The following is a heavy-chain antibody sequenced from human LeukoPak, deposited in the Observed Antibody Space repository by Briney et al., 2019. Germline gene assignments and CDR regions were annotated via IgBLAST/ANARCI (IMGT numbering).Heavy chain of an antibody. CDR1: GGTFSSYA. V-gene: IGHV1-69*01. Sequence: ASVKVSCKASGGTFSSYAISWVRQAPGQGLEWMGGIIPIFGTANYAQKFQGRVTITADESTSTAYMELSSLRSEDTAVYYCASRTYYDFWSGYYSFDYWGQGTLVTVSS. CDR3: ASRTYYDFWSGYYSFDY. J-gene: IGHJ4*02. CDR2: IIPIFGTA. D-gene: IGHD3-3*01.